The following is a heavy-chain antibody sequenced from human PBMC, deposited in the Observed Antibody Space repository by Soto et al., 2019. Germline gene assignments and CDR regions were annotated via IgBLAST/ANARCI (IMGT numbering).Heavy chain of an antibody. D-gene: IGHD1-1*01. J-gene: IGHJ5*02. V-gene: IGHV3-9*01. CDR3: AKYIGNQIQLDH. CDR1: GCTVDDCA. CDR2: ISGNSGNI. Sequence: SLRLSSAAPGCTVDDCAMYWVGKTPGKGLEWVSGISGNSGNIGYADSVKGRFTISRDNAKNSLYLQMDSLRAEDSGLYYCAKYIGNQIQLDHWAHGTLVTVSS.